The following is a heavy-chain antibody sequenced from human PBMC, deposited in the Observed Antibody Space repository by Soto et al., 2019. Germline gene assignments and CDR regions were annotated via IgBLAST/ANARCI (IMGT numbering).Heavy chain of an antibody. CDR2: ISGSGGNT. J-gene: IGHJ3*02. CDR1: GFTFSIYA. D-gene: IGHD6-19*01. CDR3: AKDAYVSGWFLDAFDN. Sequence: VQLLESGGGLVQPGGSLRLSCAASGFTFSIYAMSFVRQTPGKGLEWVSGISGSGGNTYYAESVKGRFTISRDNSRNTVYLQMNSLRVDDTAVYYCAKDAYVSGWFLDAFDNWGQGTMVTVSS. V-gene: IGHV3-23*01.